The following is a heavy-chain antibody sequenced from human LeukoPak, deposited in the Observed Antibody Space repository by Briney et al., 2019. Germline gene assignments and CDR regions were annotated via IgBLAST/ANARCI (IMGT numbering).Heavy chain of an antibody. V-gene: IGHV4-31*03. CDR3: ARPVIVVVPAAIFDAFDI. D-gene: IGHD2-2*01. J-gene: IGHJ3*02. CDR1: GGSISSGGYY. Sequence: PSETLSLTCTVSGGSISSGGYYWSWIRQHPGKGLEWIGYIYYSGSTYYNPSLKSRVTISVDTSKNQFSLKLSSVTAADTAVYYCARPVIVVVPAAIFDAFDIWGQGTMVTVSS. CDR2: IYYSGST.